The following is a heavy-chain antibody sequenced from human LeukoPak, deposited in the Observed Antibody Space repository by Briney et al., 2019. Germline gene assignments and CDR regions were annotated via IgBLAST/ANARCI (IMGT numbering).Heavy chain of an antibody. CDR3: ARPPWGSTSCCLDY. CDR2: INTNTGNP. V-gene: IGHV7-4-1*02. D-gene: IGHD2-2*01. Sequence: ASVKVSCKASGYTFTSYAMNWVRQAPGQGLEWMGWINTNTGNPTYAQGFTGRFVFSLDTSVSTAYLQISSLKAEDTAVYYCARPPWGSTSCCLDYWGQGTLVTVSS. CDR1: GYTFTSYA. J-gene: IGHJ4*02.